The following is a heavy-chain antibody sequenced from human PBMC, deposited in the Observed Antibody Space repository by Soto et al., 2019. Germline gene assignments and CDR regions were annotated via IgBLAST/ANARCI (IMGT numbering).Heavy chain of an antibody. D-gene: IGHD3-3*01. CDR3: ARDQATIFGVVPDAFDI. V-gene: IGHV3-33*01. CDR1: GFTFSSYG. CDR2: IWYDGSNK. J-gene: IGHJ3*02. Sequence: PGGSLRLSCAASGFTFSSYGMHWVRQAPGKGLEWVAVIWYDGSNKYYADSVKGRFTISRDNSKNTLYLQMNSLRAEDTAVYYCARDQATIFGVVPDAFDIWGQGTMVTVSS.